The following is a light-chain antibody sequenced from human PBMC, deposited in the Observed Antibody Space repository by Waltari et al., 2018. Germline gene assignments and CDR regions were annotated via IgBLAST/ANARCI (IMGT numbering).Light chain of an antibody. Sequence: EIVLTQSPGTASLSPGERVTLPCRASQTVGSSSLAWYQQKPGQAPRLVIYRASRRAPGIPDRFSGRGAGTDVSLTSSRLEPEDFAVYYCQQHGTLPATFGQGTKVEIK. V-gene: IGKV3-20*01. J-gene: IGKJ1*01. CDR3: QQHGTLPAT. CDR1: QTVGSSS. CDR2: RAS.